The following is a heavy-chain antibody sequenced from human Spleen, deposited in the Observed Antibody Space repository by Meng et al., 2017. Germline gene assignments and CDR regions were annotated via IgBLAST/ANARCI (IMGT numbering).Heavy chain of an antibody. D-gene: IGHD4-17*01. CDR1: GGSSSCGGYY. Sequence: QLELEESGPGVVRPSQTLCLTCTVSGGSSSCGGYYWSWCRQHPGKGLEWIRYIYYSSRTYDYHSLKSLVTISVDTSKNQYSLKQSSVTAADTAVYYCARVTTVTQYFDYWGQETLVTVSS. V-gene: IGHV4-31*01. CDR3: ARVTTVTQYFDY. J-gene: IGHJ4*02. CDR2: IYYSSRT.